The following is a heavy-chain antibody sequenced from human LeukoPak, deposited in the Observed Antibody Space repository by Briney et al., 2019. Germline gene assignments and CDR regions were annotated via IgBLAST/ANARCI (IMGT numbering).Heavy chain of an antibody. CDR3: ASSVIEYSNDY. CDR1: GFTVSSNY. J-gene: IGHJ4*02. V-gene: IGHV3-53*01. Sequence: PGGSLRLSCAASGFTVSSNYMSWVRQAPGKGLEWVSVIYSGGSTYYADSVKGRFTISRDNSKNTLNLQMNSLRAEDTAVYYCASSVIEYSNDYWGQGTLVTVSS. CDR2: IYSGGST. D-gene: IGHD6-6*01.